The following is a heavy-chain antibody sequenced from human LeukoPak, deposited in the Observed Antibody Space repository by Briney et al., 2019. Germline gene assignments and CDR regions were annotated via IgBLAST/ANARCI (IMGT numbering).Heavy chain of an antibody. D-gene: IGHD3-22*01. CDR3: ARETYYYDSSGYPRNWYFDL. CDR1: GGSISSGGHS. Sequence: PSETLSLTCAVSGGSISSGGHSWNWIRQPPGKGLEWIGYIHHSGSTYYSPSLKSRVTISVDTSKNQFSLKLRSVTAADTAVYYCARETYYYDSSGYPRNWYFDLWGRGTLVTVSS. J-gene: IGHJ2*01. V-gene: IGHV4-30-2*01. CDR2: IHHSGST.